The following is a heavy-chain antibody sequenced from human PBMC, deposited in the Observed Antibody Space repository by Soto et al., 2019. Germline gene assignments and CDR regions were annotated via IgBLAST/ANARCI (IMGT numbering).Heavy chain of an antibody. V-gene: IGHV1-18*04. Sequence: QLQLVQSGAEVERPGASVRVSCKAYGYPFSKYGISWIRQAPGQGLEWMGWIKPDNGDTNYAQKFQCRVTMTTDTSSNTAYMELRSLRSDDTAVYYCATSYDSGFDPWGQGTLVSVSS. D-gene: IGHD5-12*01. J-gene: IGHJ5*02. CDR2: IKPDNGDT. CDR1: GYPFSKYG. CDR3: ATSYDSGFDP.